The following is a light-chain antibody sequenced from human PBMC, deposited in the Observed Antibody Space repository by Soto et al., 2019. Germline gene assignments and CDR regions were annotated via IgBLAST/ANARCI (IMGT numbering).Light chain of an antibody. J-gene: IGLJ1*01. V-gene: IGLV2-14*01. CDR2: QVT. Sequence: QSALTQPASVSVSPGQSITISCTGTSSDIGGYYYVSWYQHHPGKAPKLLIYQVTTRPSRVSNRFSGSKSGNTASLTISGLQADDEADYYCTSYSSSDIFYVFGTGTKVTVL. CDR1: SSDIGGYYY. CDR3: TSYSSSDIFYV.